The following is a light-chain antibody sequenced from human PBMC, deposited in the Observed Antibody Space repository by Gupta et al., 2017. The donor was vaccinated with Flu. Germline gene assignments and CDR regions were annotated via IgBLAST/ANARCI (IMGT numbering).Light chain of an antibody. CDR3: QHRSHWPPST. CDR2: ATS. Sequence: EIVLTQSPATLSLSPGERATLSCRASQSVSSYLAWYQQKPGQAPRLLIYATSHRDTGIPARFSGSGSGTDFTLTISSLEGEDFAVYFCQHRSHWPPSTFGQGTKLEIK. CDR1: QSVSSY. V-gene: IGKV3-11*01. J-gene: IGKJ2*01.